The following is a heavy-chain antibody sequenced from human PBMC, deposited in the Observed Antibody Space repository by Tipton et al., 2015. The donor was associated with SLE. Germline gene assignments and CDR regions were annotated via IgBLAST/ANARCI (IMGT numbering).Heavy chain of an antibody. CDR2: SNHAGII. J-gene: IGHJ3*02. D-gene: IGHD2-2*01. V-gene: IGHV4-34*01. Sequence: TLSLTCSVNGGSFSGYFWSWTRQSPERGLEWIGESNHAGIINYNPSLKSRVTVSVDTSKNQFSLKMTSVTAADTAIYYCARHEYGSTSAAFEIWGQGTMVIVSS. CDR3: ARHEYGSTSAAFEI. CDR1: GGSFSGYF.